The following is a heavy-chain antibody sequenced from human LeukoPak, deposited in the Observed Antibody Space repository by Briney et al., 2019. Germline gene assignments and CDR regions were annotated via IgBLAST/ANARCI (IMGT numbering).Heavy chain of an antibody. CDR2: LYYSGGA. Sequence: WVRQPPGKGLEWIGSLYYSGGAYYNPSLKGRLTVSVDTSRKHFSLKLRSLTAADTAVYYCARRNDILTGYYSSFDYWGQGTLVTVSS. CDR3: ARRNDILTGYYSSFDY. D-gene: IGHD3-9*01. V-gene: IGHV4-39*01. J-gene: IGHJ4*02.